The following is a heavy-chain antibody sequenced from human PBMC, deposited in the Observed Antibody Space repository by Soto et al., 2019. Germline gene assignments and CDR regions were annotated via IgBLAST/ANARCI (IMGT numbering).Heavy chain of an antibody. V-gene: IGHV4-39*01. J-gene: IGHJ5*02. D-gene: IGHD3-16*02. Sequence: QVQLQGSGPGLVRPSETLSLTCTVSGASISTNHHNWAWVRQPPGKGLEWKGNIHYRGDPYFNPSLWRRPSTSVDTSQNQFSLRPTSEPAADTAVYYCARPPTRYPTWFDPWGQGTLVTVSS. CDR3: ARPPTRYPTWFDP. CDR1: GASISTNHHN. CDR2: IHYRGDP.